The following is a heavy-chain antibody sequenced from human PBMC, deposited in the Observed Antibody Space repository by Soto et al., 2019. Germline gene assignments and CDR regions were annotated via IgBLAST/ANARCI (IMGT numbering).Heavy chain of an antibody. D-gene: IGHD2-15*01. CDR2: IYYSGST. J-gene: IGHJ4*02. CDR1: GGSISSYY. CDR3: ARVRGGGSEYFFDY. V-gene: IGHV4-59*03. Sequence: SETLSLTCTVSGGSISSYYWSWIRQPPGKGLEWIGYIYYSGSTNYNPSLKSRVTSTTDTSTSTVYMELSSLRSDDTAVYYCARVRGGGSEYFFDYWGQGTLVTVSS.